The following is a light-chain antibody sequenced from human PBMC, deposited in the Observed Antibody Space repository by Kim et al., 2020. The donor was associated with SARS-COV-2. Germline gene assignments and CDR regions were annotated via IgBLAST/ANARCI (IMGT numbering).Light chain of an antibody. CDR1: QSISSSY. Sequence: PGERATLSCRASQSISSSYLAWYQQKPGQAPRLLIYGASSRATGIPDRFSGSGAGTDFTLTISRLEPEDFAVYCCQQYRSSPPTFGQGTKVDIK. V-gene: IGKV3-20*01. CDR3: QQYRSSPPT. CDR2: GAS. J-gene: IGKJ1*01.